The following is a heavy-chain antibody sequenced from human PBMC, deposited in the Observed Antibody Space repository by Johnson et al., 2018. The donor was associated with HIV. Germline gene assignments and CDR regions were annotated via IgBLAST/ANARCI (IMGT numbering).Heavy chain of an antibody. CDR2: ISYDGSDK. Sequence: QVQLVESGGGVVQPGRSLRLSCAASGFTFSSYAMHWVRQAPAKGLEWVAVISYDGSDKYYAASVKGRFTISRDSSKNTLYLQMNTLRAEDTAVYYCAKDLGIRGARRVGLDAFDIWGQGTMVTVSS. D-gene: IGHD1-26*01. V-gene: IGHV3-30*04. CDR1: GFTFSSYA. J-gene: IGHJ3*02. CDR3: AKDLGIRGARRVGLDAFDI.